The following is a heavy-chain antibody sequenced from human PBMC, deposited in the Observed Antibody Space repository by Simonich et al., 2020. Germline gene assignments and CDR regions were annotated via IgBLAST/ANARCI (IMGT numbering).Heavy chain of an antibody. J-gene: IGHJ4*02. Sequence: EVQLLESGGGLVQPGGSLRLSCAASGFTFSSYAMSWVRQAPGKGREWFSAIRGRGGRTYYADSVKGRFTISRDNSKNTLYLQMNSLRAEDTAVYYCATYYFDYWGQGTLVTVSS. CDR2: IRGRGGRT. CDR1: GFTFSSYA. V-gene: IGHV3-23*01. CDR3: ATYYFDY.